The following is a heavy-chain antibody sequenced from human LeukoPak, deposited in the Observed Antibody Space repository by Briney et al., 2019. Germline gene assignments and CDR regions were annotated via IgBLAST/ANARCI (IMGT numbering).Heavy chain of an antibody. Sequence: PGGSLRLSCAASGLTFSSYWMSWVRQAPGKGLEWVANIKQDGSEKYYVDSVKGRFTISRDNAKNSLYLQMNSLRAEDTAVYYCARESDDFWSGYYDYWGQGTLVTVSS. V-gene: IGHV3-7*01. D-gene: IGHD3-3*01. CDR2: IKQDGSEK. J-gene: IGHJ4*02. CDR3: ARESDDFWSGYYDY. CDR1: GLTFSSYW.